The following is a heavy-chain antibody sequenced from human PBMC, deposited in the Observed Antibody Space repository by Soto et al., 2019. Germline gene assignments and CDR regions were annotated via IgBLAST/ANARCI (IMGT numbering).Heavy chain of an antibody. Sequence: ASVKVSCKASGYTFTSYGISWVRQAPGQGLEWMGWISAYNGNTLFPEKLQGRVTMATDTSTSKAYMELRSSVTAADTAVYYCASVKGGYEIGSEYYFDYWGQGTLVTVSS. CDR2: ISAYNGNT. D-gene: IGHD5-12*01. V-gene: IGHV1-18*01. CDR1: GYTFTSYG. CDR3: ASVKGGYEIGSEYYFDY. J-gene: IGHJ4*02.